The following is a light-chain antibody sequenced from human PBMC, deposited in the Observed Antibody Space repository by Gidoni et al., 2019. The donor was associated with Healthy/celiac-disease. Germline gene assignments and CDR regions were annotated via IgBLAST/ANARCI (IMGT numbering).Light chain of an antibody. Sequence: DIQRTQSPSSLSASVGGRVTMTCRASQSISRYLNWYQQKPGKAPKLLIYAASSLHSGIPARFSGSGSGTDFTLTISRLQPEDFATYYCQQSCSTPPYTFGQGTKLEIK. V-gene: IGKV1-39*01. CDR1: QSISRY. CDR3: QQSCSTPPYT. J-gene: IGKJ2*01. CDR2: AAS.